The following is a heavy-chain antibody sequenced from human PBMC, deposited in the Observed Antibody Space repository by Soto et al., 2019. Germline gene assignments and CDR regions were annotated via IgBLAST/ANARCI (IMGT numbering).Heavy chain of an antibody. D-gene: IGHD3-3*01. CDR3: VRNEVLRFQQWSRTKEDNWPDX. V-gene: IGHV4-39*01. CDR1: GGSISSISYY. CDR2: IYYSGST. Sequence: DTLSLTCTVSGGSISSISYYWGWIRQPPGKGLELIGGIYYSGSTYYNPSLKSRVTISVDTSKNQFSLKLSSVTAADTAVYYCVRNEVLRFQQWSRTKEDNWPDXVGQGT. J-gene: IGHJ5*01.